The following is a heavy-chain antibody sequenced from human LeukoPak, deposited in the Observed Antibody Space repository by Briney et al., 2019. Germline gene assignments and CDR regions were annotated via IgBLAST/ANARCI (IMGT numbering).Heavy chain of an antibody. CDR2: INPNSGGT. D-gene: IGHD3-22*01. J-gene: IGHJ3*02. CDR3: ASKWVTYYYNSSYYHYPTDVFDI. V-gene: IGHV1-2*02. CDR1: GYTFTDYY. Sequence: ASVKVSCKASGYTFTDYYIHWVRQAPGQGLEWMGWINPNSGGTNYAQRFQGRVTMTRDTSISTAYMELSRLRSDDTAVYYCASKWVTYYYNSSYYHYPTDVFDIWGQGTMVTVSS.